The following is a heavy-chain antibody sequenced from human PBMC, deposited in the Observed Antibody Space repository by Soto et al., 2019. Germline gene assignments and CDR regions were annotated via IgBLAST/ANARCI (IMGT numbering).Heavy chain of an antibody. CDR2: ISGSGSTI. Sequence: GGSLRLSCAASGFTFSGYEMNWVCQARGKGLERISYISGSGSTIHYADSVKGRFTISRDNAKKSLYLQMNSLTAEDTAVYYCAREVMVFRVMIPTPKDVWGRSTKATVS. CDR1: GFTFSGYE. D-gene: IGHD3-16*02. J-gene: IGHJ6*02. CDR3: AREVMVFRVMIPTPKDV. V-gene: IGHV3-48*03.